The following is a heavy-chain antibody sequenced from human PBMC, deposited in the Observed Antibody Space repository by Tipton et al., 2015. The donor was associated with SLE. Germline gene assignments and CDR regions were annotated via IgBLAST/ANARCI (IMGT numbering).Heavy chain of an antibody. Sequence: QLVQSGPAVKPSETLSLSCAVSGGSINNYYWSWIRQPPGRGLEWIGYIYFSGSTVYSPSLKSRVTISVDTSKNQFSLRLSSVTAADSAVYFCTRGIALDVWGQGTTVTVSS. CDR3: TRGIALDV. V-gene: IGHV4-59*01. J-gene: IGHJ6*02. CDR2: IYFSGST. CDR1: GGSINNYY.